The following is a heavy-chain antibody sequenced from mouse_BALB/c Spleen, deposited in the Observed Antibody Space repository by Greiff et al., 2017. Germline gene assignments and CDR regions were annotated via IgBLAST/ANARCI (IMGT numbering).Heavy chain of an antibody. CDR1: GFTFSSYT. CDR3: TRDDLDY. J-gene: IGHJ4*01. V-gene: IGHV5-6-4*01. Sequence: EVKLVESGGGLVKPGGSLKLSCAASGFTFSSYTMSWVRQTPEKRLEWVATISSGGSYTYYPDSVKGRFTISRDNAKNTLYLQMSSLKSEDTAMYCCTRDDLDYWGQGTSVTVSS. CDR2: ISSGGSYT.